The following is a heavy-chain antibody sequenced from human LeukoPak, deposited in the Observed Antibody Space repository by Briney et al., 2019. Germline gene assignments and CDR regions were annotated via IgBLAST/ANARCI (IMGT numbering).Heavy chain of an antibody. V-gene: IGHV4-38-2*01. J-gene: IGHJ4*02. CDR3: ARLPYCGSINCYSPYYFDY. CDR1: GCSTSSGYF. D-gene: IGHD2-2*01. Sequence: SETLSLTCAVSGCSTSSGYFWGWIRQPPGKGLEWIGSIYYSGSTYYNPSLKSRVTISVDTSKNQFSLKLSSVTAADTAVYYCARLPYCGSINCYSPYYFDYWGQGTLVTVSS. CDR2: IYYSGST.